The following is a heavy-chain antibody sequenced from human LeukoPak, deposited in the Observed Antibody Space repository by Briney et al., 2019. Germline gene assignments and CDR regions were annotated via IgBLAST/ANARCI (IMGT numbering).Heavy chain of an antibody. J-gene: IGHJ5*02. V-gene: IGHV3-20*04. D-gene: IGHD6-13*01. CDR1: GFTFDDYG. Sequence: GGSLRLSCAASGFTFDDYGMSWVRQAPGKGLEWVSGINWNGGSTGYADSVKGRFTISRDNAKNSLYPQMNSLRAEDTALYYCAIDHSSSWYPGNWFDPWGQGTLVTVSS. CDR2: INWNGGST. CDR3: AIDHSSSWYPGNWFDP.